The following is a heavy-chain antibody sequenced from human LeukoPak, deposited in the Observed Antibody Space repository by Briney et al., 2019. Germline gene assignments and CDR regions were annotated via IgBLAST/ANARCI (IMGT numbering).Heavy chain of an antibody. J-gene: IGHJ3*02. Sequence: GESLKISCKGSGYSFSNYWIGWVRQMPGKGLEWMGIIYPGDSDTRYSPSFQGQVTISADKSISTAYLQWSSLKASDTAMYYCARRQALDAFDIWGQGTMVTVSS. CDR1: GYSFSNYW. CDR3: ARRQALDAFDI. CDR2: IYPGDSDT. V-gene: IGHV5-51*01.